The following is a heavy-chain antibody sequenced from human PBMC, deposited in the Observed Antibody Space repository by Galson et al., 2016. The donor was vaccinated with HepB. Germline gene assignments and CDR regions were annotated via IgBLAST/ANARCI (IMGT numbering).Heavy chain of an antibody. V-gene: IGHV3-33*01. D-gene: IGHD3-22*01. CDR3: ARNLFDKYDSVGLTY. Sequence: SLRLSCAASGFTFSSYGMHWVRQAPGKGLEWVAVVWCDGSNKYYADSVRGRFTISRDNSKNSLYLQMSSLRAEDTAVYYCARNLFDKYDSVGLTYWGQGTLVTVSS. CDR1: GFTFSSYG. CDR2: VWCDGSNK. J-gene: IGHJ4*02.